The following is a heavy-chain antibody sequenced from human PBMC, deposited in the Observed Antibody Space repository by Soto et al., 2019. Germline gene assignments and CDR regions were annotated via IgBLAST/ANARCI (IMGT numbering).Heavy chain of an antibody. Sequence: SGPTLVNPTQTLTLTYTFSGFALSTSGMCVSWIRQPPGKALEWLALIDWDDDKYYSTSLKTRLTISKDTSKNQVVLTMTNMDPVDTATYYCARTLGGLVGYYYYYGMDVWGQGTTVTVSS. CDR3: ARTLGGLVGYYYYYGMDV. J-gene: IGHJ6*02. D-gene: IGHD6-6*01. CDR2: IDWDDDK. V-gene: IGHV2-70*01. CDR1: GFALSTSGMC.